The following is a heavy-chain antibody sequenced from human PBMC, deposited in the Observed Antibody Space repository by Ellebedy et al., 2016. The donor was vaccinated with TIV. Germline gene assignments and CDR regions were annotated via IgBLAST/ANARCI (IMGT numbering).Heavy chain of an antibody. D-gene: IGHD1-26*01. CDR1: GLSFSSYW. CDR2: IKQDGSEK. J-gene: IGHJ4*02. CDR3: AREGGSGSYLDY. V-gene: IGHV3-7*01. Sequence: GGSLRLXCAASGLSFSSYWMSWVRQAPGKGLEWVANIKQDGSEKYYVDSVKGRFTISRDNAKNSLYLQMNSLRAEDTAVYYCAREGGSGSYLDYWGQGTLVTVSS.